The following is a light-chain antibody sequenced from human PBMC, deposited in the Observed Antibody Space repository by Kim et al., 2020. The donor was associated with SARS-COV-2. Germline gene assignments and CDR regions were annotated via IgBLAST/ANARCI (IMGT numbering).Light chain of an antibody. CDR2: DAS. V-gene: IGKV1-5*01. J-gene: IGKJ1*01. CDR1: PSINSR. CDR3: QEYKSDSWT. Sequence: GDRVTITCRASPSINSRLAWYQQKPGEAPNLLIYDASILESGVPSRFSGSGSGTQFTLTISSLQPDDFATYYCQEYKSDSWTFGQGTKVDIK.